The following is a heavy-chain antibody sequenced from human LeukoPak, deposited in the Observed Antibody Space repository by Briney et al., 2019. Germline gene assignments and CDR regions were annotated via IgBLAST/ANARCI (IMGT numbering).Heavy chain of an antibody. CDR3: ARGLMIVVAYDAFDI. CDR1: GGSISSYY. D-gene: IGHD3-22*01. V-gene: IGHV4-4*07. Sequence: SETLSLTCTVSGGSISSYYWSWIRQPAGKGLEWIGRIYTSGSTNYNPSLKSRVTMSVDTSKNQFSLKLSSVTAADTAVYYCARGLMIVVAYDAFDIWGQGTMVTVSS. CDR2: IYTSGST. J-gene: IGHJ3*02.